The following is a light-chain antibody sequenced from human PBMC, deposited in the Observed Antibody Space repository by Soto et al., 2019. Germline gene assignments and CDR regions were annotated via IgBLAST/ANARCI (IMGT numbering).Light chain of an antibody. Sequence: DIQMTQSPSSLSASVGDRVTITCRASQGISNYLAWYQQKPGKVPKLLIYAASTLKSGVPSRFSGSGSGTDFTLTISSLQPEDVASYYWQEYNSASWTFGQGTKVVI. V-gene: IGKV1-27*01. CDR2: AAS. CDR3: QEYNSASWT. CDR1: QGISNY. J-gene: IGKJ1*01.